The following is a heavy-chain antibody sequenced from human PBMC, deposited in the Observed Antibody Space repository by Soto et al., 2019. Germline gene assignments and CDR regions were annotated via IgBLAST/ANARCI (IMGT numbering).Heavy chain of an antibody. CDR2: IIPIFGTA. J-gene: IGHJ2*01. D-gene: IGHD2-15*01. Sequence: SVKVSCKASGGTFSSYAISWVRQAPGQGLEWMGGIIPIFGTANYAQKFQGRVTITADESTSTAYMELSSLRSEDTAVYYCARLGTVVTTDWYFDLWGRGTLVTVSS. CDR1: GGTFSSYA. V-gene: IGHV1-69*13. CDR3: ARLGTVVTTDWYFDL.